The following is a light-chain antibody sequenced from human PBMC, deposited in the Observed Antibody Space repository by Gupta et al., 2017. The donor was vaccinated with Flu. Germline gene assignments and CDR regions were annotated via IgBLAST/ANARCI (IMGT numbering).Light chain of an antibody. CDR2: AAS. J-gene: IGKJ1*01. Sequence: PSSFSASTGDRGTITCRASQGISSYLAWYQQKPGKAPKLLIYAASTLQSGVPSGFSGSGSGTDFTLTISCLQSEDFATYYCQQYYSYPLTFGQGTKVEIK. CDR3: QQYYSYPLT. V-gene: IGKV1-8*01. CDR1: QGISSY.